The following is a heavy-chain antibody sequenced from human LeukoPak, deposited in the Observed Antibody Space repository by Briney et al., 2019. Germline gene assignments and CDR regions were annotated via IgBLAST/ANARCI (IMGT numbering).Heavy chain of an antibody. J-gene: IGHJ4*02. Sequence: PGGSLRLSCAASGFTVSSNYMTWVRQAPGKGLEWVSAISDSGGSTFYADSVKGRFTISRDNSKNTLYLQMNSLRAEDTALYYCARDQRITTPDTFYWGQGTLVTVSS. V-gene: IGHV3-23*01. CDR1: GFTVSSNY. CDR2: ISDSGGST. D-gene: IGHD6-13*01. CDR3: ARDQRITTPDTFY.